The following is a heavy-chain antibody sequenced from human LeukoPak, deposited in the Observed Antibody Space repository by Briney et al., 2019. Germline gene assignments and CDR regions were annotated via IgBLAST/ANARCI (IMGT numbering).Heavy chain of an antibody. D-gene: IGHD3-10*01. J-gene: IGHJ4*02. Sequence: PGGSLRLSCATSGFTFSSYAMNWVRQAPGKGLEWVSYISTSSSTIYYADSVKGRFTISRDNAKNSLYLQMSSLRDDDTAVYFCARSRGVPDYWGQGTLVTVSS. CDR3: ARSRGVPDY. CDR1: GFTFSSYA. V-gene: IGHV3-48*02. CDR2: ISTSSSTI.